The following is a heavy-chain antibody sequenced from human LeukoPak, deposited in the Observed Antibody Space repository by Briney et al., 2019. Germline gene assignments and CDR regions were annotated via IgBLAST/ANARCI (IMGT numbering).Heavy chain of an antibody. CDR3: ARDGTYTDYDPDFDI. CDR1: GFTFSRFW. CDR2: IKQDGSEK. D-gene: IGHD5-12*01. J-gene: IGHJ4*02. Sequence: QPGGSLRLSCAASGFTFSRFWMSWVRQAPGKGLEWVANIKQDGSEKYYVDSVKGRFTISRDNAKNSLYLQMNSLRAEDTVVFYCARDGTYTDYDPDFDIWGQGTLVTVSS. V-gene: IGHV3-7*04.